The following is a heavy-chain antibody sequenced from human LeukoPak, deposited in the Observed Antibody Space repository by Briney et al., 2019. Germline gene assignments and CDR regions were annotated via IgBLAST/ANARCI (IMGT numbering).Heavy chain of an antibody. CDR3: ARATYYYDSSGYFY. CDR2: ISSSSSYI. V-gene: IGHV3-21*01. J-gene: IGHJ4*02. CDR1: GFTSSSCS. D-gene: IGHD3-22*01. Sequence: GGTLRLSCAASGFTSSSCSMNWVRQAPGKGLEWVSSISSSSSYIYYADSVKGRFTISRDNAKNSLYLQMNSLRAEDTAVYYCARATYYYDSSGYFYWGQGTLVTVSS.